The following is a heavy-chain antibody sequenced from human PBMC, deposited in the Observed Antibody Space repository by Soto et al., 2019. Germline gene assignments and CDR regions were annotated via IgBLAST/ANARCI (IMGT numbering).Heavy chain of an antibody. D-gene: IGHD1-1*01. J-gene: IGHJ6*02. V-gene: IGHV2-26*01. CDR3: ARVNWPQDYYYAMDA. Sequence: QVTLKESGPVLVKPTETLTLTCTVSGFSLSSGKMGVSWIRQPPRKALEWLAHIFSNDEKYYSTSLKTRLTISKDTSKSQVVLTMTNMDPADTATYFCARVNWPQDYYYAMDAWGQGTTVTVSS. CDR2: IFSNDEK. CDR1: GFSLSSGKMG.